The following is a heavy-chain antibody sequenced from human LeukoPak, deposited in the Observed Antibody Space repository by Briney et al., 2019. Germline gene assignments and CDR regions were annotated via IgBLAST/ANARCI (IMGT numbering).Heavy chain of an antibody. CDR2: ISFDGINK. V-gene: IGHV3-30*04. J-gene: IGHJ3*02. Sequence: GGSLRLSCAASGFTFSSYAMHWVRQAPGKGLEWVAVISFDGINKYYADSVKGRFTISRDNSKSTLYLQMNSLIAEDTAVYYCARDRWYYYDSSDYYHDAFDIWGQGTMVTVSS. CDR1: GFTFSSYA. CDR3: ARDRWYYYDSSDYYHDAFDI. D-gene: IGHD3-22*01.